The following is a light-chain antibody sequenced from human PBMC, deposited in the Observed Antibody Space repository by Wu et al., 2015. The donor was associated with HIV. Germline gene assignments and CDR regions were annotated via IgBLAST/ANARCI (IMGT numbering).Light chain of an antibody. CDR2: GAS. CDR1: QSVSSSY. V-gene: IGKV3D-20*02. CDR3: QQRGNWPALT. J-gene: IGKJ4*01. Sequence: EIVLTQSPGTLSLSPGERATLSCRASQSVSSSYLAWYQQKPGQAPRLLIYGASSRATGIPDRFSGSGSGTDFTLTISRLEPEDFAVYYCQQRGNWPALTFGEGTKVEIK.